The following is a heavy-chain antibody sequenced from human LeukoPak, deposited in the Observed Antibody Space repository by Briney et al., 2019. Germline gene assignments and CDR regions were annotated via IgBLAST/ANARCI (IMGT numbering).Heavy chain of an antibody. Sequence: GGSLRLSCAASGFTFSSYPMTWVRRAPGKGPEWVSFISDSGGITYYADSVKGRFTISRDNSENTLYLQMNSLRAEDTAVYYCAKARGVTNFDYWGQGTLVTVSS. D-gene: IGHD2-21*02. CDR2: ISDSGGIT. CDR3: AKARGVTNFDY. CDR1: GFTFSSYP. J-gene: IGHJ4*02. V-gene: IGHV3-23*01.